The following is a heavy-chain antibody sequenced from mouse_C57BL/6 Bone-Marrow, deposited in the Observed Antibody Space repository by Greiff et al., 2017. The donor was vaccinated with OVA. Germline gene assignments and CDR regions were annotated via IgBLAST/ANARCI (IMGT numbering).Heavy chain of an antibody. V-gene: IGHV5-16*01. CDR2: INYDGSST. Sequence: EVKLVESEGGLVQPGSSMKLSCTASGFTFSDYYMAWVRQVPEKGLEWVANINYDGSSTYYLDSLKSRFIISRDNAKNILYLQMSSLKSEDTATYYCARDNDCDYWGQGTTLTVSS. CDR1: GFTFSDYY. D-gene: IGHD2-4*01. J-gene: IGHJ2*01. CDR3: ARDNDCDY.